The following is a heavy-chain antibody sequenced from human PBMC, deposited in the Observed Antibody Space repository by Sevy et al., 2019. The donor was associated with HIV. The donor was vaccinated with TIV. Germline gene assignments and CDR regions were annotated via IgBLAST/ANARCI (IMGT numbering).Heavy chain of an antibody. V-gene: IGHV1-2*02. J-gene: IGHJ4*02. CDR1: GHTFSDYY. D-gene: IGHD4-4*01. CDR3: ATQYSYDY. Sequence: ASVKVSCKASGHTFSDYYIQWVRQAPGQGLEWMGWINSNSGAISYAQKFRDRVTMTSDTSISTAYMELSSLRSDDTAVYYCATQYSYDYWGQGTLVTVSS. CDR2: INSNSGAI.